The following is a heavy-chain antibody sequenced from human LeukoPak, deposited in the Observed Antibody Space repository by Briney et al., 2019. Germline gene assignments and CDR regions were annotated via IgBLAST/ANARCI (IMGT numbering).Heavy chain of an antibody. CDR2: ISSNGGST. D-gene: IGHD2-2*01. V-gene: IGHV3-64*01. J-gene: IGHJ6*02. Sequence: GGSLRLSCAASGFTFSSYAMHWVRQAPGKGLEYVSAISSNGGSTYYANSVKGRFTISRDNSKNTLYLQMGSLRAEDMAVYYCARDGGYCSSTSCPALGMSYYYYGMDVWGQGTTVTVSS. CDR3: ARDGGYCSSTSCPALGMSYYYYGMDV. CDR1: GFTFSSYA.